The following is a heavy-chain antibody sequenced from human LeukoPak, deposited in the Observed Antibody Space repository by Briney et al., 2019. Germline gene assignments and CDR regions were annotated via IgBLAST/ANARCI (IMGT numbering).Heavy chain of an antibody. Sequence: PSETLSLTCTVSGGSISSSSYYWGWIRQPPGKGPEWIGSIYYSGSTYYNPSLKSRVTISVDTSKNQFSLKLSSVTAADTAVYYCARGLFKVVTATGYWGQGTLVTVSS. CDR3: ARGLFKVVTATGY. CDR1: GGSISSSSYY. V-gene: IGHV4-39*07. CDR2: IYYSGST. D-gene: IGHD2-21*02. J-gene: IGHJ4*02.